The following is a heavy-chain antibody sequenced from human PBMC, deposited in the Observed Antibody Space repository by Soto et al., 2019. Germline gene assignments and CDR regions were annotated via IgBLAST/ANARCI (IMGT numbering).Heavy chain of an antibody. V-gene: IGHV3-33*01. D-gene: IGHD4-17*01. CDR2: IWYDGSNK. CDR3: ARDGSPQPYGDFVYMDV. Sequence: GGSLRLSCAASGFTFSSYGMHWVRQAPGKGLEWVAVIWYDGSNKYYADSVKGRFTISRDNSKNTLYLQMNSLRAEDTAVYYCARDGSPQPYGDFVYMDVWGKGTTVTVSS. J-gene: IGHJ6*03. CDR1: GFTFSSYG.